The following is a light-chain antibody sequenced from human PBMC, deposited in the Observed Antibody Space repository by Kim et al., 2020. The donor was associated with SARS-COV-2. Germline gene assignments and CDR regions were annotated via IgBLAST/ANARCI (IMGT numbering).Light chain of an antibody. V-gene: IGKV1-5*01. Sequence: GNGVTITSRSRQSVSSRLARYQQRPGIAPKLLIYDASTWETGVPSRFSGSGSGTECTLTCSSLQPDDLGTYYCQQYSDDRTFGQGTKVDIK. CDR2: DAS. CDR3: QQYSDDRT. CDR1: QSVSSR. J-gene: IGKJ1*01.